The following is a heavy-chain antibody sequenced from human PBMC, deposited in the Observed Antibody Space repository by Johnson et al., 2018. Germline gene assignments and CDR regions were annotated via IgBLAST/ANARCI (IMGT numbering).Heavy chain of an antibody. CDR2: ISGSGSST. V-gene: IGHV3-23*04. J-gene: IGHJ4*02. CDR1: GFKFDDYA. D-gene: IGHD3-22*01. Sequence: VQLVQSGGGLVQPGRSLRLSCAASGFKFDDYAMHWVRQAPGKGLEWISGISGSGSSTYYADSVKGRFTISRDKSKKTLYLQMNSLRAEDTAVYYFAKANYYYDSSGSYPNWGQGTLVTVSS. CDR3: AKANYYYDSSGSYPN.